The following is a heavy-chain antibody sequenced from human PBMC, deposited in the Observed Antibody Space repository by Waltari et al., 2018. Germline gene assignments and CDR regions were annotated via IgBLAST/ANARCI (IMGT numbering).Heavy chain of an antibody. CDR2: ISAYNGNT. J-gene: IGHJ6*03. D-gene: IGHD2-2*02. V-gene: IGHV1-18*01. Sequence: QVQLVQSGAEVKKPGASVKVSCKASGYTFTSYGISWVRQAPGQGLEWMGWISAYNGNTNYAQKLQGRVTMTTDTYTSTAYMGLRSLRSDDTAVYYCARHGDIVVVPAAIVQPYYYYYMDVWGKGTTVTVSS. CDR1: GYTFTSYG. CDR3: ARHGDIVVVPAAIVQPYYYYYMDV.